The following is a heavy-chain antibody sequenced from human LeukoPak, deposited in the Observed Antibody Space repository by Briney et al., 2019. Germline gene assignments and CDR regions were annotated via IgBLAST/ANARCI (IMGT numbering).Heavy chain of an antibody. CDR2: IRYDGSNK. D-gene: IGHD3-10*01. CDR1: GFTFSSYG. Sequence: GGSLRLSCAASGFTFSSYGMHWVRQAPGKGLEWVAFIRYDGSNKYYADSVKGRFTISRDNSKNTLYLQMNSLRAEDTAVYYCARARYYGSGTSYSPDYWGQGTLVTVSS. V-gene: IGHV3-30*02. J-gene: IGHJ4*02. CDR3: ARARYYGSGTSYSPDY.